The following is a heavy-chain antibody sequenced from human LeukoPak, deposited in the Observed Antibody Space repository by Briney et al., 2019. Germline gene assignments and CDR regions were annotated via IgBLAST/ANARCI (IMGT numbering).Heavy chain of an antibody. V-gene: IGHV3-23*01. CDR3: AKVRLLWFGESSAFDI. D-gene: IGHD3-10*01. J-gene: IGHJ3*02. CDR1: GLTSSNYV. Sequence: GGSLRLSCAASGLTSSNYVMSWVRQAPGKGLEWVSAISGSGGSTYYADSVKGRFTISRDNSKNTLYLQMNSLRAEDTAVYYCAKVRLLWFGESSAFDIWGQGTMVTVSS. CDR2: ISGSGGST.